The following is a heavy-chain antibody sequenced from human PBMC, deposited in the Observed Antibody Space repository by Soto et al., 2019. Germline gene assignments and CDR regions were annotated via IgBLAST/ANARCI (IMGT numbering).Heavy chain of an antibody. CDR2: IVVGSGNT. CDR1: GFTFTSSA. V-gene: IGHV1-58*02. D-gene: IGHD3-9*01. CDR3: AASSYDILPIDY. Sequence: SVKVSCKASGFTFTSSAMQWVRQARGQRLEWIGWIVVGSGNTNYAQKFQERVTITRDMSTSTAYMELSSLRSEDTAVYYCAASSYDILPIDYWGQGTLVTVSS. J-gene: IGHJ4*02.